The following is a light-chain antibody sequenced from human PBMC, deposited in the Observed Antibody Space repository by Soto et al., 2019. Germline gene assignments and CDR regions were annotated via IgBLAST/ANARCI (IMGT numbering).Light chain of an antibody. CDR3: QQYVSSPFT. CDR1: QTVYSY. Sequence: EIVLTQSPATLSLSPGERATLSCRASQTVYSYLAWYQHKPGQAPRLLIYDASNRATGIPARFSGSGSGTDFTLTISRLEPEDFAVYYCQQYVSSPFTFGPGTKVDIK. V-gene: IGKV3-11*01. CDR2: DAS. J-gene: IGKJ3*01.